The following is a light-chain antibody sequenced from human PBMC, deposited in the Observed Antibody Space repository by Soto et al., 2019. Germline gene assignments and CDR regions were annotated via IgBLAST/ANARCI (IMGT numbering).Light chain of an antibody. CDR1: SSYD. CDR3: QSYDSSLSGLFV. CDR2: GTT. Sequence: QSVLTQPPSVSGAPGQTVTISCTGSSSYDVHWYRQLPGTAPKLLIYGTTNRPSGVPDRFSGSKSGTSASLAITGLQAEDEADYYCQSYDSSLSGLFVFGTGTKVTV. V-gene: IGLV1-40*01. J-gene: IGLJ1*01.